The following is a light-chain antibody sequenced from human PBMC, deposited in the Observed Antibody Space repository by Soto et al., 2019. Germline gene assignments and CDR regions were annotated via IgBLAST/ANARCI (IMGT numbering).Light chain of an antibody. Sequence: DVVMTQSPLSLPVTPGEPASISCRSSQPLLHSNGYNYLDCYLQRPGQSPQLLIFLGSNRASGVPDRFSGSGSGTDFTLKISRVEAEDVGVYYCMQALQTPRTFGQGTKLEIK. CDR1: QPLLHSNGYNY. J-gene: IGKJ2*02. CDR3: MQALQTPRT. V-gene: IGKV2-28*01. CDR2: LGS.